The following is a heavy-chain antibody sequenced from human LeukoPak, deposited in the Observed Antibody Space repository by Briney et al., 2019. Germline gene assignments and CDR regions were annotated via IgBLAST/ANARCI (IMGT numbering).Heavy chain of an antibody. CDR1: GFTFSSYE. Sequence: GGSLRLSCAASGFTFSSYEMNWVRQAPGKGLKWVSYISSSGSTIYYADSVKGRFTISRDNAKNSLYLQMNSLRAEDTAVYYCARLPQFLTWIQLWLPGYWGQGTLVTVSS. CDR2: ISSSGSTI. CDR3: ARLPQFLTWIQLWLPGY. J-gene: IGHJ4*02. D-gene: IGHD5-18*01. V-gene: IGHV3-48*03.